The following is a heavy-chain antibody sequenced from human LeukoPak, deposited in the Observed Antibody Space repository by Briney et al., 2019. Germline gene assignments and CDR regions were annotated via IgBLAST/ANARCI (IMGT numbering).Heavy chain of an antibody. D-gene: IGHD6-19*01. J-gene: IGHJ6*03. Sequence: GGSLRLSCSAFGFTFSRYAMNWVRQAPGKGLEWVSYISSSSSTIYYADSVKGRFTISRDNAKNSLYLQMNSLRAEDTAVYYCARAYSSGWYGVGSYYMDVWGKGTTVTVSS. CDR1: GFTFSRYA. V-gene: IGHV3-48*01. CDR2: ISSSSSTI. CDR3: ARAYSSGWYGVGSYYMDV.